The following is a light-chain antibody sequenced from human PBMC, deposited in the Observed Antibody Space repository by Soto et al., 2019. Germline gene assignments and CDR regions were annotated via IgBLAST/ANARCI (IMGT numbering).Light chain of an antibody. CDR1: QSLVHSDGNTY. J-gene: IGKJ2*01. CDR2: QIS. Sequence: EIVLTQTPLSSPVTLGQPASISCRSSQSLVHSDGNTYLSWLQQRPGQPPRLLIYQISNRFSGVPHRFTGSGAVTDFTLKISRVEAEDVGVYYCMQAAQFPPYTFGQGTKLEIK. V-gene: IGKV2-24*01. CDR3: MQAAQFPPYT.